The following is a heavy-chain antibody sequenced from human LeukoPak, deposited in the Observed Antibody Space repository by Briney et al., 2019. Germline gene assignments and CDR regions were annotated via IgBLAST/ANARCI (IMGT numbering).Heavy chain of an antibody. V-gene: IGHV1-46*01. CDR1: GYTFTSYY. D-gene: IGHD3-10*01. Sequence: ASVKVSCKASGYTFTSYYMHWVRQAPGQGLEWMGIINPSGGSTSYAQKFQGRVTMTRDMSTSTVYMELSSVTAADTAVYYCARGYTNYYGSGSYYPISSHRYYYMDVWGKGTTVTISS. CDR3: ARGYTNYYGSGSYYPISSHRYYYMDV. CDR2: INPSGGST. J-gene: IGHJ6*03.